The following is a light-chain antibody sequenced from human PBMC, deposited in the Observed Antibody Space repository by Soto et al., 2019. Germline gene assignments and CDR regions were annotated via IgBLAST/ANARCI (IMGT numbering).Light chain of an antibody. V-gene: IGKV1-33*01. J-gene: IGKJ2*01. CDR2: DAS. CDR3: QQYDDLPYT. Sequence: DIQMTQSPSSLSVSVGDRVTITCQASEDISTFLNWYQQKPGKAPNLLIYDASDVETGVPSRFSGSGSWTDFILTINNLQPEDIATYYCQQYDDLPYTFGQGSKLEIK. CDR1: EDISTF.